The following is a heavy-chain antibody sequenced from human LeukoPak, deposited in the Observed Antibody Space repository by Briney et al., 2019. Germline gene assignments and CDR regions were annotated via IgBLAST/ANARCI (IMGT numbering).Heavy chain of an antibody. CDR3: AGDRSSGWYGYYYYGMDV. D-gene: IGHD6-19*01. CDR2: IYYSGST. CDR1: GGSFGGYY. J-gene: IGHJ6*02. Sequence: SETLSLTCAVYGGSFGGYYWGWIRQPPGKGLEWIGSIYYSGSTYYNPSLKSRVTISVDTSKNQFSLKLSSVTAADTAVYYCAGDRSSGWYGYYYYGMDVWGQGTTVTVSS. V-gene: IGHV4-39*01.